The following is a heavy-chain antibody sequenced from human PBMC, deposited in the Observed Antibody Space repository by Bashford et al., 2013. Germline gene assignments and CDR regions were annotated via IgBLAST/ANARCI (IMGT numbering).Heavy chain of an antibody. CDR1: GYTFTGYF. D-gene: IGHD3-22*01. CDR3: TKDLDGSNGFLPYGMHV. CDR2: INPNSGGT. J-gene: IGHJ6*02. Sequence: VASVKVSCKASGYTFTGYFMHWVRQAPGQGPEWMGWINPNSGGTKYAQKFQDRITMTRDTSISTLYMELSNLRSDDTAVYYCTKDLDGSNGFLPYGMHVWAEATVTVSS. V-gene: IGHV1-2*02.